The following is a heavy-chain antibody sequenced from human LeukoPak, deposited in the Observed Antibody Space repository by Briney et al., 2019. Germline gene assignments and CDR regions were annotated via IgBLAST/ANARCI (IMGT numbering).Heavy chain of an antibody. J-gene: IGHJ6*03. CDR1: GFTFSSYW. Sequence: PGGSLRLSCAASGFTFSSYWMSWVRLAPGKGLEWVANIKQDGSEKYYVDSVKGRFTISRDNAKNSLYLQMNSLRAEDTAVYYCARGGYCSGGSCRNYYMDVWGKGTTVTVSS. V-gene: IGHV3-7*01. CDR2: IKQDGSEK. D-gene: IGHD2-15*01. CDR3: ARGGYCSGGSCRNYYMDV.